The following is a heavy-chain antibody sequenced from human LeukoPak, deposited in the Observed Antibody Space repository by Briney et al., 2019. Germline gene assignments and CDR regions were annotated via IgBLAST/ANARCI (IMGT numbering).Heavy chain of an antibody. D-gene: IGHD4-11*01. CDR2: IYYSGST. Sequence: SQTLSLTCTVSGGSISSGDYYWSWIRQPPGKGLEWIGYIYYSGSTYYNPSLKSRVTISVDTSKNQFSLKLSSVTAADTAVYYCARTTVTTEAPFDYWGQGTLVTVSS. CDR3: ARTTVTTEAPFDY. J-gene: IGHJ4*02. CDR1: GGSISSGDYY. V-gene: IGHV4-30-4*08.